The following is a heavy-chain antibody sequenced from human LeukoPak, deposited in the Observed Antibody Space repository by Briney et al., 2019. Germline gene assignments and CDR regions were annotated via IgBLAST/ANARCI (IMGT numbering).Heavy chain of an antibody. J-gene: IGHJ5*02. D-gene: IGHD1-26*01. CDR1: GGSISSYF. V-gene: IGHV4-4*07. Sequence: SETLSLTCTVSGGSISSYFWSWIRQPAGKGLEWIGRIYTSGSTNYNPSLMSRVTMSVDTSKNQFSLELNSVTPADTAVYYCARGGNYWPQWWFDPWGRGTLVSVSS. CDR2: IYTSGST. CDR3: ARGGNYWPQWWFDP.